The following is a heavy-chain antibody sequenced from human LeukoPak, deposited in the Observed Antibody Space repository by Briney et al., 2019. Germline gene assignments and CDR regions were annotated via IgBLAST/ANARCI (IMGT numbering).Heavy chain of an antibody. D-gene: IGHD6-13*01. CDR3: ARDSRWTLSRGDAFDI. Sequence: PSETLSLTCTVSGGSISSGGYYWSWIRQHPGKGLEWIGYIYYSGSTYYNPSLKSRVTISVDTSKNQFSLKLSSVTAADTAVYYCARDSRWTLSRGDAFDIWGQGTMVTVSS. CDR1: GGSISSGGYY. V-gene: IGHV4-31*03. CDR2: IYYSGST. J-gene: IGHJ3*02.